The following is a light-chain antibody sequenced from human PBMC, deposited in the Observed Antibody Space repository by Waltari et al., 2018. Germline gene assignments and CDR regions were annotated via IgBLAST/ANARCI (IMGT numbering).Light chain of an antibody. CDR3: MQVLEFPLT. V-gene: IGKV2-40*01. Sequence: DIVMTQTPLSLSVTLGEPASISCRSSQGLLDSEGRNTYLEWFLQKPGQSPQLLIYEVSNRASGVPDRFSGSGSDTDFTLKISRVEAEDVGVYYCMQVLEFPLTFGGGTKVEIK. J-gene: IGKJ4*01. CDR2: EVS. CDR1: QGLLDSEGRNTY.